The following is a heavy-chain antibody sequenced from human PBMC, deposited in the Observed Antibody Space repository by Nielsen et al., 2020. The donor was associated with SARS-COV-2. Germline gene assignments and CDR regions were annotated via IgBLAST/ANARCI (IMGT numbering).Heavy chain of an antibody. V-gene: IGHV3-73*01. CDR1: GFTFSGSA. D-gene: IGHD6-19*01. Sequence: GESLKISCAASGFTFSGSAMHWVRQASGKGLEWVGRIRSKAETYATSYAASVKGRFTISRDDSKNTAYLQMNSLRAEDTAVYYCAKRRVAVAGTWYFDYWGQGTLVTVSS. CDR3: AKRRVAVAGTWYFDY. CDR2: IRSKAETYAT. J-gene: IGHJ4*02.